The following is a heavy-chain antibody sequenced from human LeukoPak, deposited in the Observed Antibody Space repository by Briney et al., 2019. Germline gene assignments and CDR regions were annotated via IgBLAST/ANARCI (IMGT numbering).Heavy chain of an antibody. Sequence: SETLSLTRAVYGGSFSGYYWSWIRQSPGKGLEWIGYIYYSGSTNYNPSLKSRVTMSVDMSKNQFSLKLRSVTAADTAVYYCARTTEGGYTYDYFYYYYMDVWGKGTTVTISS. CDR2: IYYSGST. V-gene: IGHV4-59*01. CDR1: GGSFSGYY. D-gene: IGHD5-18*01. CDR3: ARTTEGGYTYDYFYYYYMDV. J-gene: IGHJ6*03.